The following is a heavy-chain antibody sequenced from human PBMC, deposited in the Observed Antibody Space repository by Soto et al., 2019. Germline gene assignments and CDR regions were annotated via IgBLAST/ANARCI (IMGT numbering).Heavy chain of an antibody. CDR3: ASDIGSYYVYYYGMDV. CDR1: GFTFSSYA. Sequence: GGSLRLSCAASGFTFSSYAMHWVRQAPGKGLEWVAVISYDGSNKYYADSAKGRFTISRDNSKNTLYLQMNSLRAEDTAVYYCASDIGSYYVYYYGMDVWGQGTTVPVSS. J-gene: IGHJ6*02. D-gene: IGHD1-26*01. V-gene: IGHV3-30-3*01. CDR2: ISYDGSNK.